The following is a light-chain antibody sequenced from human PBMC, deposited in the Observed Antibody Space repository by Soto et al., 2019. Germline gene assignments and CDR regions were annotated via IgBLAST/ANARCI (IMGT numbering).Light chain of an antibody. J-gene: IGLJ1*01. CDR2: EVS. Sequence: QPASVSGSPGQSITISCTGTSSDVGNYNLVSWYQQHPGKAPKLMIFEVSYRPSGVSNRFSGSKSGNTASLTISGLQAEDEADYYCISYTTSSTSYVFGTGTKVTVL. CDR1: SSDVGNYNL. V-gene: IGLV2-14*02. CDR3: ISYTTSSTSYV.